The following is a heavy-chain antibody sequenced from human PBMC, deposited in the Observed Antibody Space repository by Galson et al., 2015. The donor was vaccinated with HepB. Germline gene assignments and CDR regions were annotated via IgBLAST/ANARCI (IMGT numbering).Heavy chain of an antibody. CDR3: AREWKPGMEVR. CDR1: GYTFASFE. V-gene: IGHV7-4-1*02. CDR2: LSTNTGKP. J-gene: IGHJ4*02. D-gene: IGHD1-1*01. Sequence: SCKASGYTFASFEINWVRQAPGQGLEWMGWLSTNTGKPTYAPGFAGRFVFSLDTSASTSYLEIRNLKPEDTGVYYCAREWKPGMEVRWGQGTLIAVSS.